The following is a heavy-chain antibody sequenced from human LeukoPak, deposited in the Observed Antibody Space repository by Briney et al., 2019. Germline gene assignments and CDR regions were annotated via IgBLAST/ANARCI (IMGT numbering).Heavy chain of an antibody. J-gene: IGHJ4*02. CDR1: GFTFSSYS. CDR2: ISYDGSNK. Sequence: GGSLRLSCAASGFTFSSYSMNWVRQAPGKGLEWVAVISYDGSNKYYADSVKGRFTISRDNSKNTLYLQMNSLRAEDTAVYFCAKSQDGGRLFHFDYWGQGTLVTVSS. D-gene: IGHD1-26*01. V-gene: IGHV3-30*18. CDR3: AKSQDGGRLFHFDY.